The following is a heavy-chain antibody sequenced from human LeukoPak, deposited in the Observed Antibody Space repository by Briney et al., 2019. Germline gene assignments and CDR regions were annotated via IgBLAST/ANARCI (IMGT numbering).Heavy chain of an antibody. V-gene: IGHV1-8*01. CDR2: MNPNSGNT. CDR1: GYTFTSYG. CDR3: ARGVSSGWWGFDVDAFDI. J-gene: IGHJ3*02. Sequence: GASVKVSCKASGYTFTSYGINWVRQATGQGLEWMGWMNPNSGNTGYAQKFQGRVTMTRNTSISTAYMELSSLRSEDTAVYYCARGVSSGWWGFDVDAFDIWGQGTMVTVSS. D-gene: IGHD6-19*01.